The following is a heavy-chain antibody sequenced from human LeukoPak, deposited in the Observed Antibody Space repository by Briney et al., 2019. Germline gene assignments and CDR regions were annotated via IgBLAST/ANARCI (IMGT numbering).Heavy chain of an antibody. CDR1: GFTFSSYS. Sequence: GGSLRLSCAASGFTFSSYSMNWVRQAPGKGLEWVSSISSSTNYIYYADSVKGRFTISRDNAKNSLYLQMNSLRAEDTAVYYCAKGGDILTGYYPYYYYGMDVWGQGTTVTVSS. J-gene: IGHJ6*02. CDR3: AKGGDILTGYYPYYYYGMDV. V-gene: IGHV3-21*01. D-gene: IGHD3-9*01. CDR2: ISSSTNYI.